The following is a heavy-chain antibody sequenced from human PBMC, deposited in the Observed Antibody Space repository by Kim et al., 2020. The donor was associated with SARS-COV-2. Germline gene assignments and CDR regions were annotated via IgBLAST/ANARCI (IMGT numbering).Heavy chain of an antibody. J-gene: IGHJ4*02. CDR2: IYDSGST. CDR1: GGSISSSSYY. D-gene: IGHD6-19*01. V-gene: IGHV4-39*01. CDR3: AGTGQWSWYYFDY. Sequence: SETLSLTCTVSGGSISSSSYYWGWIRQPPGKGLEWIGSIYDSGSTYYNPSLKSRVTISVDTSKNQFSLKLSSVTAADTAVYYCAGTGQWSWYYFDYWGQGTLVTVSS.